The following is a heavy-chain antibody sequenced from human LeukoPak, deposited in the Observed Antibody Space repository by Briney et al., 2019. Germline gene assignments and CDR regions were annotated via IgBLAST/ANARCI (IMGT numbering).Heavy chain of an antibody. D-gene: IGHD4-11*01. CDR2: IYSGGST. Sequence: PGGSLRLSCAASGFTFSSYSMNWVRQAPGKGLEWVSVIYSGGSTYYADSVKGRFTISRDNSKNTLYLQMNSLRAEDTAVYYCATENDYLVGYFQHWGQGTLVTVSS. CDR1: GFTFSSYS. CDR3: ATENDYLVGYFQH. V-gene: IGHV3-66*01. J-gene: IGHJ1*01.